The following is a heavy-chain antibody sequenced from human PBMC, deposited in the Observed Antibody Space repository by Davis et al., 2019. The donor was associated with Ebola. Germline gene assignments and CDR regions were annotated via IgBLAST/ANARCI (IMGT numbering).Heavy chain of an antibody. V-gene: IGHV3-30*02. CDR3: AKDVGSGDWYSNWFDP. CDR2: IRYDGSNK. J-gene: IGHJ5*02. D-gene: IGHD6-19*01. Sequence: GESLKISCAASGFTFSSYGMHWVRQAPGKGLEWVAFIRYDGSNKYYADSVKGRFTISRDNAKNSLYLQMNSLRAEDTAFYYCAKDVGSGDWYSNWFDPWGQGTLVTVSS. CDR1: GFTFSSYG.